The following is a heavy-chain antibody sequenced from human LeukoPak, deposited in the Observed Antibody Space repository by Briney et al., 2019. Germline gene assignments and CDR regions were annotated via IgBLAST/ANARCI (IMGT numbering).Heavy chain of an antibody. CDR2: IRTKTDGGTT. CDR1: GFTFDTDW. CDR3: TTGGPRRH. D-gene: IGHD3-16*01. J-gene: IGHJ4*02. Sequence: GGSHTLFCAASGFTFDTDWMNWFRQAPGKGLEWVGLIRTKTDGGTTDSAAPVKGRFATSRDDSRNMLFLQMNSLKTEDTGVYYCTTGGPRRHWGQGTLVTDSS. V-gene: IGHV3-15*01.